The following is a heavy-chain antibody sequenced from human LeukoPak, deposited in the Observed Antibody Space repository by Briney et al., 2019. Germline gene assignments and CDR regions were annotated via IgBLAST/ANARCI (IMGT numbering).Heavy chain of an antibody. CDR1: GYTFTSYG. D-gene: IGHD6-19*01. V-gene: IGHV1-46*01. Sequence: ASVKVSCKASGYTFTSYGISWVRQAPGQGLEWMGIINPSGGSTSYAQKFQGRVTMTRDTSISTAYMELSRLRSDDTAVYYCARSTAVADNADYWGQGTLVTVSS. J-gene: IGHJ4*02. CDR3: ARSTAVADNADY. CDR2: INPSGGST.